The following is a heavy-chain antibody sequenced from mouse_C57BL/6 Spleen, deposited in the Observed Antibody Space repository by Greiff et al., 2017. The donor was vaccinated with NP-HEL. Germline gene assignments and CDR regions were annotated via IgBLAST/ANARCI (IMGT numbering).Heavy chain of an antibody. CDR1: GYTFTSYW. J-gene: IGHJ4*01. CDR3: ARGDVGSMDY. Sequence: QVQLQQPGAELVMPGASVKLSCKASGYTFTSYWMHRVKQRPGQGLEWIGEIDPSDSYTNYNQKFKGKSTLTVDKSSSTAYMQLSSLTSEDSAVYYCARGDVGSMDYWGQGTSVTVSS. D-gene: IGHD3-3*01. V-gene: IGHV1-69*01. CDR2: IDPSDSYT.